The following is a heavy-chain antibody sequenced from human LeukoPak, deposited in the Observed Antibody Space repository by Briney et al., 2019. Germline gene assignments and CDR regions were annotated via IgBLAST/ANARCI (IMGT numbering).Heavy chain of an antibody. V-gene: IGHV1-2*02. Sequence: ASVKVSCKASGYTFTGYYMHWVRQAPGQGLEWMGCINPNSGGTNYAQKFQGRVTMTRDTSISTAYMELNRLRSGDTAVYYCAGGGGFSYGDRYYYYYMDVWGKGTTVTISS. CDR3: AGGGGFSYGDRYYYYYMDV. J-gene: IGHJ6*03. D-gene: IGHD5-18*01. CDR1: GYTFTGYY. CDR2: INPNSGGT.